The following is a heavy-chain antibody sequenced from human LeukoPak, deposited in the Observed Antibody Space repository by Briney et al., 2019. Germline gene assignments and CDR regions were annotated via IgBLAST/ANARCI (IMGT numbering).Heavy chain of an antibody. CDR1: GFTFTDYW. Sequence: GGSLRLSCAASGFTFTDYWMSWVRQAPGKGLEWVANIGQDGSNKFYVASVKGRFSISRDNAKNSVFLQMNNLRVEDTAIYYCATSRAAAGCDWGQRTLVTVSS. D-gene: IGHD6-13*01. V-gene: IGHV3-7*03. J-gene: IGHJ4*02. CDR2: IGQDGSNK. CDR3: ATSRAAAGCD.